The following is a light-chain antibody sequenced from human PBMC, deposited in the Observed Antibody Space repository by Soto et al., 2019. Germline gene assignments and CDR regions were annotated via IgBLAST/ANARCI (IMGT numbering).Light chain of an antibody. CDR3: LQDYNYPLT. CDR1: QSIGTW. J-gene: IGKJ4*01. CDR2: DAS. V-gene: IGKV1-5*01. Sequence: DIQMTQSPSTLSASVGDRVTITCRASQSIGTWLAWYQQKPGKAPKLLIYDASTLESGVPSRFSGSGSGTEFTLIISSLQPDDFATYYCLQDYNYPLTFGGGTKVDIK.